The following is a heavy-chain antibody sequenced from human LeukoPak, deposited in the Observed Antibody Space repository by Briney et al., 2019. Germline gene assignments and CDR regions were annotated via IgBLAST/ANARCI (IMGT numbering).Heavy chain of an antibody. Sequence: ASAKVSCKASGGTFSSYAISWVRQAPGQGLEWMGWISAYNGNTNYAQKLQGRVTMTTDTSTSTAYMELRSLRSDDTAVYYCARTPYSSGWYSWFDPWGQGTLVTVSS. D-gene: IGHD6-19*01. CDR3: ARTPYSSGWYSWFDP. CDR1: GGTFSSYA. J-gene: IGHJ5*02. CDR2: ISAYNGNT. V-gene: IGHV1-18*01.